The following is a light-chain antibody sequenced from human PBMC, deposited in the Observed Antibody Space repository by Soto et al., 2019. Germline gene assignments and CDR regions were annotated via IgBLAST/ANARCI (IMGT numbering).Light chain of an antibody. Sequence: IHMTQSPATLSASVGYTVTIAFLPSETINTWLAWFQQKPGKAPKLLIYRASTLESGVPSRFSGSRAGTEFNPTTSSLQPDDFAPSYCQQYNTYSRKSGKGTNVDSK. CDR2: RAS. V-gene: IGKV1-5*03. CDR1: ETINTW. CDR3: QQYNTYSRK. J-gene: IGKJ1*01.